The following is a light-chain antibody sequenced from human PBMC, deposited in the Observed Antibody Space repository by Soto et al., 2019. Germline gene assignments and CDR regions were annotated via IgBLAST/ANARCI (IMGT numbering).Light chain of an antibody. CDR1: STDVGGYNA. Sequence: QSVLSQPASVSGSPGQTITISCTGTSTDVGGYNAVSWYQHHPGKAPKLIIYEVTHRPSGVSDRFSASKSGNTASLTISGLQAEDEADYYCNSFTVSHLYVCGTGTKVTV. J-gene: IGLJ1*01. CDR2: EVT. V-gene: IGLV2-14*01. CDR3: NSFTVSHLYV.